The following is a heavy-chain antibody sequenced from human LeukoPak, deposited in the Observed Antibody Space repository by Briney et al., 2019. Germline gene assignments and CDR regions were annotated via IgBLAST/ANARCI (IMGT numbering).Heavy chain of an antibody. J-gene: IGHJ4*02. D-gene: IGHD4-23*01. CDR3: ARDPNYGGNLYYFDY. V-gene: IGHV4-59*01. CDR2: FYASGST. CDR1: GGSISNYH. Sequence: SETLSLTCTVSGGSISNYHWSWIRQPPGEGLEWIAYFYASGSTNYNPSLKSRVTISVDASKNQFSLQLSSVTAADTAVYYCARDPNYGGNLYYFDYWGQGTLVTVSS.